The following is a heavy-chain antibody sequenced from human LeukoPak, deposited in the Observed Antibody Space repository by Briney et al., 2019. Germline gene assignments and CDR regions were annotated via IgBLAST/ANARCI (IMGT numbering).Heavy chain of an antibody. J-gene: IGHJ6*02. Sequence: SETLSLTCTVSGYSISSGYYWGWIRQPPGKGLEWIGSIYHSGSTYYNPSLKSRVTISVDTSKSQFSLKLSSVTAADTAVYYCARDLTPGDVWGQGTTVTVSS. CDR2: IYHSGST. V-gene: IGHV4-38-2*02. CDR1: GYSISSGYY. CDR3: ARDLTPGDV.